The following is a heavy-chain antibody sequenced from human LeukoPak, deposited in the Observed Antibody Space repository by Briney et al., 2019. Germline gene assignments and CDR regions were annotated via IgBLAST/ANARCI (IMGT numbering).Heavy chain of an antibody. V-gene: IGHV4-31*03. J-gene: IGHJ3*02. CDR3: ASADDSSGYLDAFDI. CDR1: GGSISSGGYY. D-gene: IGHD3-22*01. Sequence: PSQTLSLICTVSGGSISSGGYYWSWIRQLPGKGLEWIGYIYYSGSTYYNPSLKSRVTISVDTSKNQFSLKLSSVTAADTAVYYCASADDSSGYLDAFDIWGQGTMVTVSS. CDR2: IYYSGST.